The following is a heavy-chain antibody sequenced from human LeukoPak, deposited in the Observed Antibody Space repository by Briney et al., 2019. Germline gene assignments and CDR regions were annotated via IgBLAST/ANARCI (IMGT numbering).Heavy chain of an antibody. CDR3: AKDQANTAMVFDY. J-gene: IGHJ4*02. V-gene: IGHV3-23*01. CDR1: GFTFSSYA. Sequence: TGGSLRLSCAASGFTFSSYAMSWVRQAPGKGLEGVSAISGSGGSTYYADSVKGRFTISRDNSKNTLYLQMNSLRAEDTAVYYRAKDQANTAMVFDYWGQGTLVTVSS. D-gene: IGHD5-18*01. CDR2: ISGSGGST.